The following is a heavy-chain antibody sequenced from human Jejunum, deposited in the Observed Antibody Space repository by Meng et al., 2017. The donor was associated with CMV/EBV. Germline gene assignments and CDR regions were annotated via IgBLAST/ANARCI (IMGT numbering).Heavy chain of an antibody. D-gene: IGHD5-24*01. CDR2: IKPNTGSI. CDR1: GYTFGGNY. CDR3: ARDRDGYNTFDY. V-gene: IGHV1-2*02. Sequence: VHQGQSGAEVKKLGATVKVSCKASGYTFGGNYIHWVRQAPGQGLEYMGWIKPNTGSIKYVEKFQGRVTMTRDTSTNTAYMELTRLISDDTAVYYCARDRDGYNTFDYWGQGTLVTVSS. J-gene: IGHJ4*02.